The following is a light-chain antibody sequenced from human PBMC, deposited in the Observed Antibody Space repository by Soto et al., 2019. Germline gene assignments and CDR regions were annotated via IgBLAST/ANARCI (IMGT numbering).Light chain of an antibody. J-gene: IGLJ1*01. CDR2: STD. CDR1: TGEVSSGNF. Sequence: QPVVTHSRSLTLSPGPTVALTCASSTGEVSSGNFPNWCQQEPGQAPRALTYSTDSKYSWTPARFSGSLVGGKAALTLSGVQPEDEADYYCLLYYGGEGLFGTGTKVTAL. CDR3: LLYYGGEGL. V-gene: IGLV7-43*01.